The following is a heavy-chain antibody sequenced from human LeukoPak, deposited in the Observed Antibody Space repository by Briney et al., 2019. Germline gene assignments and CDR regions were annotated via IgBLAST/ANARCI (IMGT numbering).Heavy chain of an antibody. CDR1: GGSISSGAYS. J-gene: IGHJ4*02. Sequence: SQTLSLTCAVSGGSISSGAYSWNWIRQPPGKGLEWIGYIYYSGSTYYNPSLKSRVTISVDTSKNQFSLKLSSVTAADTAVYYCARASDRVWGSFDYWGQGTLVTVSS. V-gene: IGHV4-31*11. D-gene: IGHD3-16*01. CDR2: IYYSGST. CDR3: ARASDRVWGSFDY.